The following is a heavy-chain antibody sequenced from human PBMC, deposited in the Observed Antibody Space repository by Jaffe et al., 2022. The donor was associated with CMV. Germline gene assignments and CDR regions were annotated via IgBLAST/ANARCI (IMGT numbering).Heavy chain of an antibody. D-gene: IGHD3-3*01. CDR3: TTYAGHFGVAIPFGD. CDR2: IRSQNDGGTT. CDR1: GFTFSHTW. J-gene: IGHJ4*02. Sequence: EVLLAESGGGLVKPGESLRLSCSTSGFTFSHTWMSWVRQTPGKGLEWVGRIRSQNDGGTTDSAAPLKGRFIISRDDSKKMVYLQMNSLKTEDTAVYYCTTYAGHFGVAIPFGDWGRGTLVTVSS. V-gene: IGHV3-15*01.